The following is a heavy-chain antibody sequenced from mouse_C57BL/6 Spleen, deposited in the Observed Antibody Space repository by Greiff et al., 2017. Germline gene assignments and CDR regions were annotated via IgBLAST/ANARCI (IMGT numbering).Heavy chain of an antibody. CDR3: ARDYYSNNYYAMDY. CDR2: IYPGDGDT. D-gene: IGHD2-5*01. Sequence: VKLQESGPELVKPGASVKISCKASGYAFSSSWMNWVKQRPGKGLEWIGRIYPGDGDTNYNGKFKGKATLTADKSSSTAYMQLSSLTSEDSAVYFCARDYYSNNYYAMDYWGQGTSVTVSS. J-gene: IGHJ4*01. CDR1: GYAFSSSW. V-gene: IGHV1-82*01.